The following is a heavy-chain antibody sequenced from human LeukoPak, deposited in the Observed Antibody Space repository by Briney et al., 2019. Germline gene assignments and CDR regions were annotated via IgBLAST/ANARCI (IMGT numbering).Heavy chain of an antibody. D-gene: IGHD3-10*01. Sequence: PGGSLRLSCAASGVSVNSNYMTWVRQAPGKGLEWVAVIYSGGDTYYADSVKGRFTISRDNSKNTLYLQMNSLRAEDTAVYYCARERVPGGSGSYYRGWFDPWGQGTLVTVSS. CDR2: IYSGGDT. V-gene: IGHV3-66*01. J-gene: IGHJ5*02. CDR1: GVSVNSNY. CDR3: ARERVPGGSGSYYRGWFDP.